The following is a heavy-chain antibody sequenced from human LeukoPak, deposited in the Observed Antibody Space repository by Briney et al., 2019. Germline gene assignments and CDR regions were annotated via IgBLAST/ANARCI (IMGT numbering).Heavy chain of an antibody. J-gene: IGHJ6*03. CDR3: ARGIRYYDILTGYYRFYYMDV. V-gene: IGHV4-4*07. D-gene: IGHD3-9*01. CDR2: IYTSGST. Sequence: SETLSLTCTVSGGSISSYCWSWIRQPAGKGLEWIRRIYTSGSTNYNPSLKSRVTMSVDTSKNQFSLKLSSVTAADTAVYYCARGIRYYDILTGYYRFYYMDVWGKGTTVTVSS. CDR1: GGSISSYC.